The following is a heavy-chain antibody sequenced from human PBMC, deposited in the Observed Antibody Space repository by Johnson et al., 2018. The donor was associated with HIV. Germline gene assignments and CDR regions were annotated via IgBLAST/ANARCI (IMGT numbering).Heavy chain of an antibody. V-gene: IGHV3-9*01. D-gene: IGHD3-22*01. CDR2: ISWNSDSI. CDR1: GFNFDDYA. CDR3: AKDKSTEWLLLRSPWSGFDI. J-gene: IGHJ3*02. Sequence: VQLVESGGGLVQPGRSLRLSCAASGFNFDDYAMHWVRQAPGKGLEWVSGISWNSDSIGYADSVKGRFTIARDNAKNSLYLQMHSLRPEDTALYYCAKDKSTEWLLLRSPWSGFDIWGQGTMVTVSS.